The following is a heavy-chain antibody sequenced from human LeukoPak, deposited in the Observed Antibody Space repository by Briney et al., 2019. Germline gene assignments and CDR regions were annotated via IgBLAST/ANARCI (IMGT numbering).Heavy chain of an antibody. Sequence: GASVKVFCKASGGTFSSYAISWVRQAPGQGLEWMGGIIPIFGTANYAQKFQGRVTITADESTSTAYMELSSLRSEDTAVYYCAGLLSYYDILSGSRPYYYYYMDVWGKGTTVTISS. CDR3: AGLLSYYDILSGSRPYYYYYMDV. CDR2: IIPIFGTA. D-gene: IGHD3-9*01. CDR1: GGTFSSYA. V-gene: IGHV1-69*13. J-gene: IGHJ6*03.